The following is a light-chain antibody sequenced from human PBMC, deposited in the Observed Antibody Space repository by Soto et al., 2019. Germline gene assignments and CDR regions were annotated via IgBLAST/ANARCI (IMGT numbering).Light chain of an antibody. Sequence: DIQLTQSPSFLSASLGDRVTISCRATQGIANYLAWYQQKPGTAPKLLIYAASTLQSGVPSRFSGSGSGAEFTLTISSLQPEDFATYYCQQFNSYPRTFGQGTKVDIK. CDR1: QGIANY. J-gene: IGKJ1*01. CDR3: QQFNSYPRT. V-gene: IGKV1-9*01. CDR2: AAS.